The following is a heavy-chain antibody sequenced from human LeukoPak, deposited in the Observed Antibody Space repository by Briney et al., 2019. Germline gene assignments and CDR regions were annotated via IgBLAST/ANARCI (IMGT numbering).Heavy chain of an antibody. Sequence: GESLKISCKHSEYSFPNYCIGWVRQMPGKGLEWMGIIYPGDSDTRYSPSFQGQVTISADTSISTAYLQWSSLKASDTAMYYCAREYSSSWYGYFDLWGRGTLVTVSS. D-gene: IGHD6-13*01. CDR1: EYSFPNYC. J-gene: IGHJ2*01. V-gene: IGHV5-51*01. CDR3: AREYSSSWYGYFDL. CDR2: IYPGDSDT.